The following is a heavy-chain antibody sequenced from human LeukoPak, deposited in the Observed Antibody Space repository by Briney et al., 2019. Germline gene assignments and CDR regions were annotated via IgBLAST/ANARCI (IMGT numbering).Heavy chain of an antibody. D-gene: IGHD1-26*01. Sequence: QPGGSLRLSCAVSGXTFSDYAMSWVRQAPGKGLEWVLGLSFSGRSTNYADSVKGRFIISRDNSNNTLYLQMNSLRAEDTAVYYCAKDREKAVGATIFDHWGQGTLVTVSS. CDR2: LSFSGRST. V-gene: IGHV3-23*01. J-gene: IGHJ4*02. CDR3: AKDREKAVGATIFDH. CDR1: GXTFSDYA.